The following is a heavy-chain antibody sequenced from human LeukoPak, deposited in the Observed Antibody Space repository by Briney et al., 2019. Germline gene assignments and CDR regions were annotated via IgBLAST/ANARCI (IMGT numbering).Heavy chain of an antibody. D-gene: IGHD6-13*01. J-gene: IGHJ4*02. Sequence: SETLSLTCTVSGGSIRSYYWSWIRQPPGKGLEWIGYIYYSGSTNYNPSLKSRVTISVDTSKNQFSLKPSSVTAADTAVYYCARVPAAGTVFDYWGQGTLVTVSS. CDR1: GGSIRSYY. CDR2: IYYSGST. CDR3: ARVPAAGTVFDY. V-gene: IGHV4-59*01.